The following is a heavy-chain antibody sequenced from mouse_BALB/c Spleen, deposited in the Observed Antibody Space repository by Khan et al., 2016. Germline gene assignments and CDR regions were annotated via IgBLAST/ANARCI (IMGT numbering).Heavy chain of an antibody. CDR2: ILPGTDTT. CDR3: ARGELGSLFVY. D-gene: IGHD3-1*01. Sequence: QVQLQQSGAELMKPGASVKISCKATGYTFNSCWIEWVKQRPGHGLEWIGEILPGTDTTDYNEKFKDRAAFTADRSSNTAYMQLGSLTSEDSAVYYCARGELGSLFVYWGQGTLVTVSA. J-gene: IGHJ3*01. CDR1: GYTFNSCW. V-gene: IGHV1-9*01.